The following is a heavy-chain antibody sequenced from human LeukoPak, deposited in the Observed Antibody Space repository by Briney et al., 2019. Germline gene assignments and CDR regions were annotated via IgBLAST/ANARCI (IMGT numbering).Heavy chain of an antibody. D-gene: IGHD3-10*01. J-gene: IGHJ6*03. Sequence: PSETLSLTCTVSGGSISSYYWSWIRQPPGKGLEWIGYIYYSGSTNYNPPLKSRVTISVDTSKNQFSLKLSSVTAADTAVYYCARMVRGANYYYYYMDVWGKGTTVTISS. CDR3: ARMVRGANYYYYYMDV. CDR1: GGSISSYY. CDR2: IYYSGST. V-gene: IGHV4-59*01.